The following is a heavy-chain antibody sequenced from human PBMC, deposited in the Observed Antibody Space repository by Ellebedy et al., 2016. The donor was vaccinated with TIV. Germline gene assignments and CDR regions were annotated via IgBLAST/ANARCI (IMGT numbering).Heavy chain of an antibody. CDR2: ISSKRYGGKP. CDR1: GFTFDTYW. D-gene: IGHD1-1*01. J-gene: IGHJ4*02. Sequence: QTLSLTCAASGFTFDTYWMAWVRQAPGKGLEWVGFISSKRYGGKPEYAASVKGRFTISRDDSNSIAYLQMDSLRSEDTAIYYCTRNPRKGYNYPFDYWGQGELVTVSS. V-gene: IGHV3-49*04. CDR3: TRNPRKGYNYPFDY.